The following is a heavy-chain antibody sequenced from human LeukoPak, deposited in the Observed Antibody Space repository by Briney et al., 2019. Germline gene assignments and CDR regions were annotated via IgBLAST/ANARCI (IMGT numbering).Heavy chain of an antibody. CDR1: GGTFSSYA. Sequence: SVKVSCKASGGTFSSYAISWVRQAPGQGLEWMGGIIPIFGTANYAQKFQGRVTITADESTSTAYMELSSLRSEDTAVYYCARDATLLWFGETLGGNFDYWGQGTLVTVSS. CDR2: IIPIFGTA. J-gene: IGHJ4*02. CDR3: ARDATLLWFGETLGGNFDY. D-gene: IGHD3-10*01. V-gene: IGHV1-69*13.